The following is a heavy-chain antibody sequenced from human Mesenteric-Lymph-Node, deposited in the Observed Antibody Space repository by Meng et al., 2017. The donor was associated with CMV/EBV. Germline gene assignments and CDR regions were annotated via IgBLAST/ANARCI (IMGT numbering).Heavy chain of an antibody. Sequence: GESLKISWKASGYTFTSYYMHWVRQAPGQGLEWMGIINPSGGSTSYAQKFQGRVTMTRDTSTSTVYMELSSLRSEDTAVYYCARADGKEVPAAYYFDYWGQGTLVTVSS. CDR1: GYTFTSYY. J-gene: IGHJ4*02. V-gene: IGHV1-46*01. CDR3: ARADGKEVPAAYYFDY. D-gene: IGHD2-2*01. CDR2: INPSGGST.